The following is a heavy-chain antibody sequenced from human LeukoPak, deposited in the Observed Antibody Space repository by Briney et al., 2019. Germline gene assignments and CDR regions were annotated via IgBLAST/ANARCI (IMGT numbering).Heavy chain of an antibody. J-gene: IGHJ4*02. V-gene: IGHV3-30*02. D-gene: IGHD2-15*01. CDR1: GLTFSRNC. Sequence: LSGGSLRLSCAASGLTFSRNCMHWVRQAPGKGLEWVAFIRYDGSNTHYADSVEGRFTISRDNSKNTLYLQMNSLRADDTAVYYRAKARRIEYSDFDYWGQGTLVTVSS. CDR3: AKARRIEYSDFDY. CDR2: IRYDGSNT.